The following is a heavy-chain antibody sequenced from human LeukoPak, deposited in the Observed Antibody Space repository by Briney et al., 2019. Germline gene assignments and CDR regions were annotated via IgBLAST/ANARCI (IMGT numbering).Heavy chain of an antibody. D-gene: IGHD2-2*01. CDR1: GGSFSGYY. V-gene: IGHV4-34*01. CDR2: INRSGST. J-gene: IGHJ4*02. Sequence: PSETLSLTCAVYGGSFSGYYWSWIRQPPGKGLEWIGEINRSGSTNYNPSLKSRVTISVDTSKNQFSLKLSSVTAADTAVYYCARGPKTDIVVVPAATFLDYWGQGTLVTVSS. CDR3: ARGPKTDIVVVPAATFLDY.